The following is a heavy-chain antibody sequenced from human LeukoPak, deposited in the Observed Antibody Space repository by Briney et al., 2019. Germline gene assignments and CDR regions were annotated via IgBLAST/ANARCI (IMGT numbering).Heavy chain of an antibody. CDR2: ISGGGDGT. CDR3: AKGSSGYIYGDY. D-gene: IGHD5-18*01. V-gene: IGHV3-23*01. Sequence: PGGSLRLSCAASGFTFINYAMSWVRQAPGMGLEWVSGISGGGDGTYYADSVKGRFTISRDNSKNTLYLQMNSLRAEDTAIYYCAKGSSGYIYGDYWGQGTLVTVSS. CDR1: GFTFINYA. J-gene: IGHJ4*02.